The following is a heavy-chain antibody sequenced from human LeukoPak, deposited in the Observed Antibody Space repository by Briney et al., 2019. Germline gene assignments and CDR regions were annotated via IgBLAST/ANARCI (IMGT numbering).Heavy chain of an antibody. D-gene: IGHD3-10*01. J-gene: IGHJ4*02. Sequence: AGESLKISCKGSGYSFTSYWIGWVRQMPGKGLEWMGIIYPGDSDTRYSPSFQGQVTISADKSISTAYLQWSSLKASDTAMYYCATQWFGELAPFLDWGQGTLVTVSS. V-gene: IGHV5-51*01. CDR3: ATQWFGELAPFLD. CDR2: IYPGDSDT. CDR1: GYSFTSYW.